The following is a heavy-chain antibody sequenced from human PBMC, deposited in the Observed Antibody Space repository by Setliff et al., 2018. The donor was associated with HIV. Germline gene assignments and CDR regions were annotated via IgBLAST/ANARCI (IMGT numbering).Heavy chain of an antibody. CDR1: GGSFRGYH. V-gene: IGHV4-34*01. D-gene: IGHD6-6*01. Sequence: SETLSLTCAVYGGSFRGYHWSWIRQPPEKGLEWIGEINHTGSTNYSPSLKGRITISVDTSKNQFSLKLSSVTAADTALYFCVRHRVAARPSYFDFWGHGTLVTVSS. J-gene: IGHJ4*01. CDR3: VRHRVAARPSYFDF. CDR2: INHTGST.